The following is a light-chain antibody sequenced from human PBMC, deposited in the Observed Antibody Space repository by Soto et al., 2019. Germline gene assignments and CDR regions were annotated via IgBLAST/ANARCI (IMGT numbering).Light chain of an antibody. V-gene: IGLV2-11*01. Sequence: QSALTQPRSVSGSPGQSVTISCTGTSSDVGRYDYVSWYQQHPGKAPKLIIYDVSEWPSGVPDRFSGSKFGNTASLTISGLQAEDEADYSCCSFAGSYTYVFGTGTKVTVL. CDR2: DVS. J-gene: IGLJ1*01. CDR3: CSFAGSYTYV. CDR1: SSDVGRYDY.